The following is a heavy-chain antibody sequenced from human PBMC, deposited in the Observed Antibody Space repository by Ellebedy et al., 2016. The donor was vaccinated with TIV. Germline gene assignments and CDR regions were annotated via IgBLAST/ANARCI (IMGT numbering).Heavy chain of an antibody. V-gene: IGHV3-30*09. CDR1: GFTFSYYS. J-gene: IGHJ4*02. CDR2: ISHDGSNK. CDR3: TRGSSSRGYFDS. Sequence: GESLKISXAASGFTFSYYSMHWVRQAPGKGLEWVAVISHDGSNKYHAESVNGRFAISRDDSKNTLYLQMNTLRTEDTAVYFCTRGSSSRGYFDSWGQGTLVTVSS. D-gene: IGHD6-13*01.